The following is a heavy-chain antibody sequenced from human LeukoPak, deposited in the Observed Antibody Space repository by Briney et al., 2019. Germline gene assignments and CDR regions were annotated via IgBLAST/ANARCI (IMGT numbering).Heavy chain of an antibody. Sequence: GGSLRLSCAASGFTFSSYAMSWVRQAPGKGLEWVSAISGSGGSTYYADSVKGRFTISRDNSKNTLYLQMNSLRAEDTAVYYCATYYYDSSGSQRDYWGQGTLVTVSS. V-gene: IGHV3-23*01. CDR2: ISGSGGST. CDR1: GFTFSSYA. CDR3: ATYYYDSSGSQRDY. D-gene: IGHD3-22*01. J-gene: IGHJ4*02.